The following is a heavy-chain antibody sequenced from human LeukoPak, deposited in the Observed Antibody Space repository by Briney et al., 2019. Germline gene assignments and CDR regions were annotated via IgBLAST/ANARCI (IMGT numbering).Heavy chain of an antibody. CDR3: ASPGDADSSGYYSY. J-gene: IGHJ4*02. V-gene: IGHV1-69*13. D-gene: IGHD3-22*01. CDR1: GGTFSSYA. CDR2: IIPIFGTA. Sequence: ASVKVSCKASGGTFSSYAISWVRQAPGQGLEWMGGIIPIFGTANYAQKFQGRVTITADESTSTAYMELSSLRSEDTAVYYCASPGDADSSGYYSYWGQGTLVTVSS.